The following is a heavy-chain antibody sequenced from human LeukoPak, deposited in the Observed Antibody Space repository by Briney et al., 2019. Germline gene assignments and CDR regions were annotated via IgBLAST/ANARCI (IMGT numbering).Heavy chain of an antibody. D-gene: IGHD4-17*01. CDR3: ATSTVTTFTFDY. CDR1: GYTFTGYY. V-gene: IGHV1-2*02. Sequence: ASVKVSCKASGYTFTGYYMHWVRQAPGRGLEWMGWINPNSGGTNYAQKFQGRVTMTRDTSISTAYMELSRLRSDDTAVYYCATSTVTTFTFDYWGQGTLVTVSS. J-gene: IGHJ4*02. CDR2: INPNSGGT.